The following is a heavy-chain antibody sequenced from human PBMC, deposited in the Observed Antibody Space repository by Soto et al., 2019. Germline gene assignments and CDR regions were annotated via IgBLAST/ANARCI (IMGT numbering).Heavy chain of an antibody. CDR3: ARAACVDFWSGPLYLPGLPYHYYGMDV. Sequence: PSVKVSCKASGYTFTGYYMHWVRQAPGQGLEWMGWINPNSGGTNYAQEFQGRDTMTRDTSIRTAYMELSRLRSDDTAVYYCARAACVDFWSGPLYLPGLPYHYYGMDVSGQGTTVIVSS. V-gene: IGHV1-2*02. CDR1: GYTFTGYY. D-gene: IGHD3-3*01. CDR2: INPNSGGT. J-gene: IGHJ6*02.